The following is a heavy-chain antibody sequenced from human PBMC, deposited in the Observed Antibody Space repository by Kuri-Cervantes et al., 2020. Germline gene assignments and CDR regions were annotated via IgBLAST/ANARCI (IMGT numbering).Heavy chain of an antibody. Sequence: ASVKVSCKASGYTFTSYGISWVRQAPGQGLEWMGWISAYNGSTSYAQKFQGRVTMTRDTSTSTVYMELSSLRSEDTAVYYCARVGPPNEKAELDYGDYAAGVDAFDIWGQGTMVTVSS. D-gene: IGHD4-17*01. CDR2: ISAYNGST. CDR1: GYTFTSYG. J-gene: IGHJ3*02. CDR3: ARVGPPNEKAELDYGDYAAGVDAFDI. V-gene: IGHV1-18*01.